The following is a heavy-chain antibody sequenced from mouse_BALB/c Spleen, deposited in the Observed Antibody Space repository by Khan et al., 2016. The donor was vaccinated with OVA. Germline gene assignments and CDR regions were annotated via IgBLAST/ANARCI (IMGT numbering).Heavy chain of an antibody. J-gene: IGHJ3*01. CDR2: IRSKSNNYAT. Sequence: EVQLVESGGGLVQPKGSLKLSCAASGFTFNTCAMNWVRQAPGKGLEWVARIRSKSNNYATYYADSVKDRFTISRDDSQSMLYLQMNNLKTEDTAMYYCVSRSWFAYWGQGTLVTVSA. CDR3: VSRSWFAY. CDR1: GFTFNTCA. V-gene: IGHV10-1*02.